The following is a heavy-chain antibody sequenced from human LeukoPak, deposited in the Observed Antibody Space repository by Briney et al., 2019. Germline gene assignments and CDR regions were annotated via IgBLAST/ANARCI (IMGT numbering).Heavy chain of an antibody. CDR3: ARYSSSWYVGNWFDP. V-gene: IGHV3-23*01. CDR2: ISGSGGST. D-gene: IGHD6-13*01. Sequence: GGSLRLSCAASGFTFSSYAISWVRQAPGKGLEWVSAISGSGGSTYYADSVKGRFTISRDNSKNTLYLQMNSLRAEDTAVYYCARYSSSWYVGNWFDPWGQGTLVTVSS. CDR1: GFTFSSYA. J-gene: IGHJ5*02.